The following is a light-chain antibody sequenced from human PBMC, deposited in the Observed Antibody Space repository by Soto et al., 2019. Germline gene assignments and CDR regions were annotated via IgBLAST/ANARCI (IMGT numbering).Light chain of an antibody. J-gene: IGKJ1*01. CDR3: MQSLQTWT. V-gene: IGKV2-28*01. CDR1: QSLLHSDGYNY. Sequence: DIVMTQSPLSLPVTPGESASISCRSSQSLLHSDGYNYLEWYVQKPGQSPQLLIYLTSHRASGVPGRFSGSGSGTDFSLQITRVEAEDVGVYYCMQSLQTWTFGQGTKVEI. CDR2: LTS.